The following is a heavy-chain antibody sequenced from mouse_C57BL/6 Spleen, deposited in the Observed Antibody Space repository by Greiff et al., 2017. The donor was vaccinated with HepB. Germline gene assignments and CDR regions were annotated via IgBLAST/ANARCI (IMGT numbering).Heavy chain of an antibody. V-gene: IGHV1-61*01. CDR3: ARYYGNTGYFDG. D-gene: IGHD1-1*01. CDR2: IYPSDSET. J-gene: IGHJ1*03. Sequence: QVQLQQPGAELVRPGSSVKLSCKASGYTFTSYWMDWVKQRPGQGLEWIGNIYPSDSETHYNQKFKDQATLTVDKSSSTAYMQLSSLTSEDSAVDYCARYYGNTGYFDGWGTGTTVTVSS. CDR1: GYTFTSYW.